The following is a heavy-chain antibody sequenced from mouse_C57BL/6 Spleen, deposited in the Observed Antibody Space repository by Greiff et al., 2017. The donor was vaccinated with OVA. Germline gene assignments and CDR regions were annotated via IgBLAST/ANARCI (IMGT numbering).Heavy chain of an antibody. Sequence: EVQLQQSGPELVKPGASVKISCKASGYTFTDYYMNWVKQSPGKSLEWIGDINPNNGGTSYNEKFKGKATLTVDKSSSTAYMELRSLTSEDSAVYYCARGEYYGSSYVYWGQGTTLTVSS. V-gene: IGHV1-26*01. J-gene: IGHJ2*01. CDR3: ARGEYYGSSYVY. CDR1: GYTFTDYY. D-gene: IGHD1-1*01. CDR2: INPNNGGT.